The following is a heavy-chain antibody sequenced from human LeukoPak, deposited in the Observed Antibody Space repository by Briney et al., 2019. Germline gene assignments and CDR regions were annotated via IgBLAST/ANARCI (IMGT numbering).Heavy chain of an antibody. D-gene: IGHD3-22*01. CDR2: IKQDGSEK. CDR3: ARYYYDSSGYPSLFDY. J-gene: IGHJ4*02. Sequence: GGSLSLSCAASGFTFSSYWMSWVRQAPGKGLEWVANIKQDGSEKYYVDSVKGRCTISRDNAKNSLYLQMNSLRAEETAVYYCARYYYDSSGYPSLFDYWGQGTLVTVSS. V-gene: IGHV3-7*01. CDR1: GFTFSSYW.